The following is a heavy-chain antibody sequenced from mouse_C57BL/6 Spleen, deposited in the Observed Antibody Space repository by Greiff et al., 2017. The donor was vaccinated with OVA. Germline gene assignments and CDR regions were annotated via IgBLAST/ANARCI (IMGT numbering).Heavy chain of an antibody. CDR2: IYPGSGST. J-gene: IGHJ3*01. D-gene: IGHD4-1*01. Sequence: QVQLQQPGAELVKPGASVKMSCKASGYTFTSYWITWVKQRPGQGLEWIGDIYPGSGSTNYNEKFKRKATLTVATSSSTAYMQLSSLTSEDSAVYYCARGGTLGRFADWGQGTLVTVAA. V-gene: IGHV1-55*01. CDR1: GYTFTSYW. CDR3: ARGGTLGRFAD.